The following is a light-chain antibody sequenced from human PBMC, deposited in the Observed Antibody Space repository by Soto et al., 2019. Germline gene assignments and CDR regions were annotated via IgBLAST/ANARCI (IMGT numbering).Light chain of an antibody. V-gene: IGKV3D-15*01. CDR1: QSVTNN. Sequence: EIVLTQSPGTLSLSPGERATLSCRASQSVTNNQFAWFRQKPGQAPRLLIYGASSRATGIPDRFSGSGSGTEFTLTISSLQSEDFAVYYCQQHNNWPPITFGQGTRLEIK. CDR2: GAS. J-gene: IGKJ5*01. CDR3: QQHNNWPPIT.